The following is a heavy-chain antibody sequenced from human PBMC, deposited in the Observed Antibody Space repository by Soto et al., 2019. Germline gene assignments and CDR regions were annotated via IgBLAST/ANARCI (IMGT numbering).Heavy chain of an antibody. CDR2: ISGSGGST. V-gene: IGHV3-23*01. Sequence: GVSLRISCAASRVTFSSYSMSWVRTTHGKGLEWVSAISGSGGSTYYADSVKGRFTISRDNSKNTLYLQMNSLRAEDTAIYYCAKDPPIAVRPDYYYGMDVWGQGSTVTVSS. CDR1: RVTFSSYS. J-gene: IGHJ6*02. CDR3: AKDPPIAVRPDYYYGMDV. D-gene: IGHD6-6*01.